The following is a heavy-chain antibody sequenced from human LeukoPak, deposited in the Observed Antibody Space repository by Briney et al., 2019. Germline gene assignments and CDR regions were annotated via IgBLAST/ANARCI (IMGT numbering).Heavy chain of an antibody. CDR3: ARVIYEYSSSWYPDWYFDL. CDR1: GGSFSGYY. J-gene: IGHJ2*01. D-gene: IGHD6-13*01. CDR2: INHSGST. V-gene: IGHV4-34*01. Sequence: PSETLSLTCAVYGGSFSGYYWSWIRQPPGKGLEWIGEINHSGSTNYNPSLKSRVTISVDTSKNQFSLKLSSVTAADTAVYYCARVIYEYSSSWYPDWYFDLWGRGTLVTVSS.